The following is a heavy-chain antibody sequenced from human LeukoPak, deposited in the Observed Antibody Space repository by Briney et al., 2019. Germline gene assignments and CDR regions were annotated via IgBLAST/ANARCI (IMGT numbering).Heavy chain of an antibody. CDR3: ARQWLING. CDR1: GFTFSSYA. CDR2: ISESGGTT. Sequence: GGSLRLSCAASGFTFSSYAMNWVRQAPGKGLGWVSSISESGGTTDYADSVKGRFTISRDNSKNTLYLQMNSLRAEDTAVYYCARQWLINGWGQGILVTVSS. D-gene: IGHD6-19*01. V-gene: IGHV3-23*01. J-gene: IGHJ4*02.